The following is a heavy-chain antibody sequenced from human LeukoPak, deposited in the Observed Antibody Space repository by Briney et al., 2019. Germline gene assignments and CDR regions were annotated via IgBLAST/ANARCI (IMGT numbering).Heavy chain of an antibody. CDR1: GFTFTNYA. J-gene: IGHJ5*02. CDR3: AKDYGYSDSGISVRGKNWFDP. D-gene: IGHD5-24*01. Sequence: GGSLRLSCAASGFTFTNYAMRWVRQAPGKGPKWVSGISVSGGSTYYADYVKGRFTISRDNSKNTLYLQMNSLRAEDTAVYYCAKDYGYSDSGISVRGKNWFDPWGQGTLVTVSS. V-gene: IGHV3-23*01. CDR2: ISVSGGST.